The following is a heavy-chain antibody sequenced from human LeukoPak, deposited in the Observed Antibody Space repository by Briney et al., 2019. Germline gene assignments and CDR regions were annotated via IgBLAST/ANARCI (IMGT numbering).Heavy chain of an antibody. V-gene: IGHV1-46*01. J-gene: IGHJ5*02. CDR2: INPSGGST. D-gene: IGHD2-2*03. Sequence: ASVKVSCKASGYTFTSYYMHWVRQAPGQGLEWIGIINPSGGSTSYAQKFQGRVTMTRDTSTSTVYMELSSLRSEDTAVYYCARGAPGYCSSTSCFDPWGQGTLVTVPS. CDR3: ARGAPGYCSSTSCFDP. CDR1: GYTFTSYY.